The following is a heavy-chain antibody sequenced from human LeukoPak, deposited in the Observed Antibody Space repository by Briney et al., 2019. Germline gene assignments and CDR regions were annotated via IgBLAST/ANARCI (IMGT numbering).Heavy chain of an antibody. V-gene: IGHV4-59*12. D-gene: IGHD6-19*01. Sequence: SETLSLTCIVSGDSIRSYYWNWIRQAPGKALEWIGHIHNNGDIPYNFSLKSRVTTSMDTSKNQFSLKLSSVTAADTAVYSCAREFRRWSSGWYDRVGVFDYWGQGTLVTVSS. J-gene: IGHJ4*02. CDR1: GDSIRSYY. CDR2: IHNNGDI. CDR3: AREFRRWSSGWYDRVGVFDY.